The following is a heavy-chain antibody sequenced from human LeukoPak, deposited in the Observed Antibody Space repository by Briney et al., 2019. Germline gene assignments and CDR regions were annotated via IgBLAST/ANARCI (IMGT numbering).Heavy chain of an antibody. Sequence: SETLSLTCTVSGGSLSSYYWSWIRQPPGKGLEWIGYIYYSGSTNYNPSLKSRVTISVDTSKNQFSLKLSSVTAADTAVYYCARGVRGPLLDFDYWGQGTLVTVSS. V-gene: IGHV4-59*01. J-gene: IGHJ4*02. CDR3: ARGVRGPLLDFDY. CDR1: GGSLSSYY. D-gene: IGHD3-10*01. CDR2: IYYSGST.